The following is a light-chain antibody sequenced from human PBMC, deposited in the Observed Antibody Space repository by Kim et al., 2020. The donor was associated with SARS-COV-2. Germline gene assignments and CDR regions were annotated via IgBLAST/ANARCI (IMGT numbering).Light chain of an antibody. CDR3: QQYHDWPRT. CDR1: EPVSSN. CDR2: GAS. Sequence: EIVMTQSPATLSVSPGERATLSCRASEPVSSNLAWYQQKPGQAPRLLIYGASTRASGIPARFSGSGSGTEFTLTISSLQSEDFAIYYCQQYHDWPRTFGQGTKVDIK. J-gene: IGKJ1*01. V-gene: IGKV3-15*01.